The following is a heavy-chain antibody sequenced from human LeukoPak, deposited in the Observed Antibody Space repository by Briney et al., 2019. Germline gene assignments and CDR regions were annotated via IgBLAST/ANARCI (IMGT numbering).Heavy chain of an antibody. V-gene: IGHV3-23*01. J-gene: IGHJ5*02. Sequence: GGSLRLSCAASGFTFSSYAMSWVRQAPGKGLEWVSAISGSGGSTYYADSVKGRFTISRDNSKNTLYLQMNSLRAEDTAVYYCAKVAGDYYDSSGYYPVRHNWFDPWGQGTLVTASS. CDR1: GFTFSSYA. CDR2: ISGSGGST. D-gene: IGHD3-22*01. CDR3: AKVAGDYYDSSGYYPVRHNWFDP.